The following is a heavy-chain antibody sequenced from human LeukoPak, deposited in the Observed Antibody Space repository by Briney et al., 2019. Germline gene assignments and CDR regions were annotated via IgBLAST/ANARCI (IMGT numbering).Heavy chain of an antibody. CDR2: IDPSDSYT. CDR3: ARHMGDIVVVPAAKNWFDP. CDR1: GYSFTNYL. D-gene: IGHD2-2*01. Sequence: GESLKISCQGSGYSFTNYLISWVRQMPGKGLEWMGKIDPSDSYTNYSPSFQGHVTISADKSISTAYLQWSSLKASDTAMYYCARHMGDIVVVPAAKNWFDPWGQGTLVTVSS. V-gene: IGHV5-10-1*01. J-gene: IGHJ5*02.